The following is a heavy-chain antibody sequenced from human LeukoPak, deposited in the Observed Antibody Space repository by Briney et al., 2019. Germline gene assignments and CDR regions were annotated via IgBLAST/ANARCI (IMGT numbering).Heavy chain of an antibody. Sequence: SETLSLTCAVSGGSISSGGYSWSWIRQPPGKGLEWIGYIYHSGSTYYNPSLKSRVTISVDRSKNQFSLKLSSVTAADTAVYYCARSSTVVSSRVWFDPWGQGTLVTVSS. CDR3: ARSSTVVSSRVWFDP. V-gene: IGHV4-30-2*01. J-gene: IGHJ5*02. D-gene: IGHD4-23*01. CDR2: IYHSGST. CDR1: GGSISSGGYS.